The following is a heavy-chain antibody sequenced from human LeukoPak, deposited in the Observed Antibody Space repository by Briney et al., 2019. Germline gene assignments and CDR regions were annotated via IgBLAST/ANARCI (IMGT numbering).Heavy chain of an antibody. Sequence: SETLSLTCTVSGGSISSSSYYWSWIRQPAGKGLEWIGRIYTSGSTNYNPSLKSRVTMSVDTSKNQFSLKLSSVTAADTAVYYCARSHEYSSSWYLYAFDIWGQGTMVTVSS. CDR3: ARSHEYSSSWYLYAFDI. J-gene: IGHJ3*02. CDR2: IYTSGST. V-gene: IGHV4-61*02. D-gene: IGHD6-13*01. CDR1: GGSISSSSYY.